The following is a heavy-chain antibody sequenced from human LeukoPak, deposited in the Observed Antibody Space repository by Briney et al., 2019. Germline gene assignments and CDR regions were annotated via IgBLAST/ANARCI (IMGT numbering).Heavy chain of an antibody. V-gene: IGHV4-34*01. CDR1: GGSFSGYY. Sequence: SETLSLTCAVYGGSFSGYYWSWIRQPPGKGLEWIGEINHSGSTNYNPSLKSRVTISVDTSKNQFSLKLSSVTAADTAVYYCARARGYSYAGDYWGQGTLVTVSS. D-gene: IGHD5-18*01. J-gene: IGHJ4*02. CDR2: INHSGST. CDR3: ARARGYSYAGDY.